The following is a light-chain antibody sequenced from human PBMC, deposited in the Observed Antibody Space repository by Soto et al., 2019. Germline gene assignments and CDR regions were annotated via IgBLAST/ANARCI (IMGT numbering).Light chain of an antibody. CDR2: AAS. CDR1: QGIANY. Sequence: DIQMTQAPSSLSASVGDRVTITCRASQGIANYLAWYQQKPGKVPKLLIYAASTLEPVVPSRFSGSGFGTDFTLSISSLQPEDFATYYCQKYNGAPFTFGPGTKVDI. J-gene: IGKJ3*01. CDR3: QKYNGAPFT. V-gene: IGKV1-27*01.